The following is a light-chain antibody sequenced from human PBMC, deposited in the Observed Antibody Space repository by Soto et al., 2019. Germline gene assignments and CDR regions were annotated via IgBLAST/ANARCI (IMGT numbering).Light chain of an antibody. CDR3: QQLSYFPRGT. CDR1: LGISSA. CDR2: SAS. J-gene: IGKJ5*01. Sequence: IQLTQSPSSLSASVGDRVTMTCRASLGISSAVAWYQQKPGKAPKLLVYSASTLQSGVPSRFSGSRSGTHFTLTISSLHPEDFATYYCQQLSYFPRGTFGQGTRLEV. V-gene: IGKV1-9*01.